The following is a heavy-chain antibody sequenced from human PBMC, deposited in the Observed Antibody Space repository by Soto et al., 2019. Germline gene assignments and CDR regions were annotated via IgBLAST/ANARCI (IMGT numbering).Heavy chain of an antibody. J-gene: IGHJ4*02. V-gene: IGHV3-11*01. CDR3: ARDVYDILTGLLSDY. CDR2: ISSSDNTI. D-gene: IGHD3-9*01. Sequence: QVQLVESGGGLVKPGGSLRLSCAASGFTFSDYYMSWARQAPGKGLEWISYISSSDNTIYYAESVKGRFAISRDNAKNSLYLQMNSLRAEDTAGYYCARDVYDILTGLLSDYWGQGTLVTVSS. CDR1: GFTFSDYY.